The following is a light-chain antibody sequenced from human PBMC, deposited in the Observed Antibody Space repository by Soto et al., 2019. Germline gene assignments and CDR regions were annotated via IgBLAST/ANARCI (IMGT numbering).Light chain of an antibody. CDR2: GAS. J-gene: IGKJ1*01. Sequence: EIVLTQSPGTLSLSPVEIATLYCRSIQSVSSSYLAWYQQKPGQAPRLLIYGASSRATGIPDRFSGSGSGTEFTLTIRSLQPDDFATYYCQQYNSYSTRTFGQGTKGDI. CDR1: QSVSSSY. CDR3: QQYNSYSTRT. V-gene: IGKV3-20*01.